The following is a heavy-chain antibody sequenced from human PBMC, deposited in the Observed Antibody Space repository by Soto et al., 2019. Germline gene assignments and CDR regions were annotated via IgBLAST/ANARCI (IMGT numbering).Heavy chain of an antibody. CDR2: IWYDGSNK. CDR3: ARDCAGYSSGWYQRGGFDY. Sequence: QVQLVESGGGVVQPGRSLRLSCAASGFTFSSYGMHWVRQAPGKGLEWVAVIWYDGSNKYYADSVKGRFTTSRDNSKNTLYQQMNSLRAEDAAVDYCARDCAGYSSGWYQRGGFDYGGQGTLVTVSS. D-gene: IGHD6-19*01. J-gene: IGHJ4*02. V-gene: IGHV3-33*01. CDR1: GFTFSSYG.